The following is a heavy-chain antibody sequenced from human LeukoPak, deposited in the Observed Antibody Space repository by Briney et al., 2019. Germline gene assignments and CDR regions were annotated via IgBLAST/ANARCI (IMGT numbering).Heavy chain of an antibody. V-gene: IGHV4-59*01. CDR2: IYYSGST. CDR1: GGSISSYY. J-gene: IGHJ3*02. Sequence: SETLSLTCTVSGGSISSYYWSWIRQPPGKGLEWIGYIYYSGSTNYNPSLTSRVTISVDTSKNQFSLKLSSVTAADTAVYYCASTLDSYDSSGFDAFDIWGQGTMVTVSS. CDR3: ASTLDSYDSSGFDAFDI. D-gene: IGHD3-22*01.